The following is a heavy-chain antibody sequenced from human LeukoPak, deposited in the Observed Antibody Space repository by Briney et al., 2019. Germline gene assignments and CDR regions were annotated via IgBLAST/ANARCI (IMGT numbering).Heavy chain of an antibody. V-gene: IGHV1-58*01. CDR3: AAVGRYSPHGGDY. J-gene: IGHJ4*02. CDR1: GYTFTNYA. Sequence: ASVKVSCKTSGYTFTNYAVQWVRLAPGQGLEWTGWIVVGSGNTNYAQKFQERVTITRDMSTSTAYMELSSLRSEDTAVYYCAAVGRYSPHGGDYWGQGTLVTVSS. CDR2: IVVGSGNT. D-gene: IGHD3-9*01.